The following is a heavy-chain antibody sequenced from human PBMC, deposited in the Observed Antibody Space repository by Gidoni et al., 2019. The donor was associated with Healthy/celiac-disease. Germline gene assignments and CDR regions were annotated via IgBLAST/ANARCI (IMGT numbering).Heavy chain of an antibody. CDR3: AREAGYCSGGSCLYGMDV. V-gene: IGHV1-3*01. Sequence: QVQLVQSGAEVKKPGASVKVSCKASGYTFISYAMHWVRQAPGQRLEWMGWINAGNGNTKYSQKFQGRVTITRDTSASTAYMELSSLRSEDTAVYYCAREAGYCSGGSCLYGMDVWGQGTTVTVSS. J-gene: IGHJ6*02. CDR1: GYTFISYA. CDR2: INAGNGNT. D-gene: IGHD2-15*01.